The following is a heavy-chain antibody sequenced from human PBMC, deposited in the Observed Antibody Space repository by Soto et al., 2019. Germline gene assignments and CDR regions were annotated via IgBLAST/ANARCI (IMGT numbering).Heavy chain of an antibody. D-gene: IGHD7-27*01. Sequence: QVQLQESGPGLVKPSETLSLTCSFSGGSISNHYWSWIRQPPGKGLEWIGSIYYNWNTNYNPSLKGRVTMSVDTSRNQISLKLTTVTAADTAVYYCTRANWYSEYWGQGTLVTVSS. CDR1: GGSISNHY. CDR3: TRANWYSEY. V-gene: IGHV4-59*11. J-gene: IGHJ4*02. CDR2: IYYNWNT.